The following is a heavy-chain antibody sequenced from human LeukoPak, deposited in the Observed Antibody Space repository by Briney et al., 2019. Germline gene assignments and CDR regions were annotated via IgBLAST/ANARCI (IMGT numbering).Heavy chain of an antibody. CDR3: TTTYYYDSSPGSFDY. V-gene: IGHV3-15*01. CDR2: LKSKTDGGVT. J-gene: IGHJ4*02. Sequence: PGGSLRLSCAASGFTFSSYSMNWVRQAPGKGLEWVGRLKSKTDGGVTDYAAPVKGRFTISRDDSKNTLYLQMNSLKTEDTAVYYCTTTYYYDSSPGSFDYWGQGTLVTVSS. CDR1: GFTFSSYS. D-gene: IGHD3-22*01.